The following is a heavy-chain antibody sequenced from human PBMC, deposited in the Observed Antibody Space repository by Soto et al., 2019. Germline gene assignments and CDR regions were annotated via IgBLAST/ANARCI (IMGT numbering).Heavy chain of an antibody. CDR2: IGGTT. CDR3: AKNYFFDN. V-gene: IGHV3-23*01. Sequence: GGSLRLSCECSGFTFGSSPMSWVRQTRGRGLEWVSTIGGTTYYADSVKGRFTISRDNSRNTLYLQMNSLRAEDTAFYYCAKNYFFDNWGQGPLVTVSS. D-gene: IGHD1-7*01. J-gene: IGHJ4*02. CDR1: GFTFGSSP.